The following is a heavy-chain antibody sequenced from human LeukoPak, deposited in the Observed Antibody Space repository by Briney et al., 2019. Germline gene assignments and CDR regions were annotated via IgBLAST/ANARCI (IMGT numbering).Heavy chain of an antibody. Sequence: SETLSLTCTVSGGSISSYYWSWIRQPPGKGLVWIGYIYYSGSTNYNPSLKSRVTISVDTSKNQFSLKLSSVTAADTAVYYCASMNYYVPTNGTDVWGQGTTVTVSS. CDR2: IYYSGST. J-gene: IGHJ6*02. CDR3: ASMNYYVPTNGTDV. D-gene: IGHD3-10*02. CDR1: GGSISSYY. V-gene: IGHV4-59*08.